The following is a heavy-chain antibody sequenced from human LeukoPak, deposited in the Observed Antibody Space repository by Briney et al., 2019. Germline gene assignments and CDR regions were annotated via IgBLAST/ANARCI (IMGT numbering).Heavy chain of an antibody. D-gene: IGHD3-22*01. Sequence: GGSLRLSCAASRFTFSSYEMNWVRQAPGKGLEWVSYISSSGSTIYYPDSVKGRFTISRDNAKYSLYLQMNSLGAEDTAVYYCARGSYYYDSRGYAEGFFDYWGQGTLVTVSS. J-gene: IGHJ4*02. CDR1: RFTFSSYE. CDR2: ISSSGSTI. V-gene: IGHV3-48*03. CDR3: ARGSYYYDSRGYAEGFFDY.